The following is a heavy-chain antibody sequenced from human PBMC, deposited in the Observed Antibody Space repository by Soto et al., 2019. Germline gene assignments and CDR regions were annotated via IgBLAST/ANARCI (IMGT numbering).Heavy chain of an antibody. J-gene: IGHJ4*02. V-gene: IGHV1-18*03. CDR2: ISAHNGNT. D-gene: IGHD1-1*01. Sequence: QVHLVQSGAEVKKPGASVKVSCKASGYTFTSYGITCVRQATGQGLECMGWISAHNGNTDNAQKRQGRVIVTRDSSTSTAYMERRRLRSDDMAVYYGSRGRYGDYWCQGALVTVSS. CDR3: SRGRYGDY. CDR1: GYTFTSYG.